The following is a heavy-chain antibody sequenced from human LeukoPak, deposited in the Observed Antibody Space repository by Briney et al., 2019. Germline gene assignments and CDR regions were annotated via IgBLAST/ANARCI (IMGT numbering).Heavy chain of an antibody. CDR3: ARPYSSGWFGSFNY. J-gene: IGHJ4*02. Sequence: PSQTPSLTCSVSGGSMSSSYWTWIPQPPGHRLEWIAYIHYSGSTNYNPSPRSRVTISVDTSKNQFSLKLSSVTAADTAVYYCARPYSSGWFGSFNYWGQGTLVTVSS. D-gene: IGHD6-19*01. CDR2: IHYSGST. CDR1: GGSMSSSY. V-gene: IGHV4-59*08.